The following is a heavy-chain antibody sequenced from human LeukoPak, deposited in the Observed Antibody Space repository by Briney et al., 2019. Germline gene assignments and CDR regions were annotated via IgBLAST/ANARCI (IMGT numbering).Heavy chain of an antibody. Sequence: PSETLSLTCTVSGGSISSSSYYWGWIRQPPGKGLEWIGSIYYSGSTYYNPSLKSRVTIFVDTSKNQFSLKLSSVTAADTAVYYCASGDIVVVPAAMDYWGQGTLVTVSS. J-gene: IGHJ4*02. V-gene: IGHV4-39*01. CDR2: IYYSGST. CDR3: ASGDIVVVPAAMDY. D-gene: IGHD2-2*01. CDR1: GGSISSSSYY.